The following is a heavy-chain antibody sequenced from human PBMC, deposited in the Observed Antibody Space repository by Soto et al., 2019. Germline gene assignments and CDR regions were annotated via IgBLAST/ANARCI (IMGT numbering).Heavy chain of an antibody. Sequence: ASVKVSCKASGYTFTSYDINWVRQATGQGLEWMGWINPNSGGTNYAQKFQGWVTMTRDTSISTAYMELSRLSSDDTAVYFCARDRIPVIGTGNYYYYGMDVWGQAITVTVSS. D-gene: IGHD2-15*01. CDR2: INPNSGGT. CDR1: GYTFTSYD. J-gene: IGHJ6*02. V-gene: IGHV1-2*04. CDR3: ARDRIPVIGTGNYYYYGMDV.